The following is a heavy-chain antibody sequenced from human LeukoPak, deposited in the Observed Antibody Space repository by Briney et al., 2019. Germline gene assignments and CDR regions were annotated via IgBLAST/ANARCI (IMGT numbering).Heavy chain of an antibody. CDR2: ISSSSSYI. V-gene: IGHV3-21*01. J-gene: IGHJ4*02. D-gene: IGHD6-13*01. Sequence: PGGSLRLSCAASGFTFSSYSMNWVRQAPGKGLEWVSSISSSSSYIYYADSVKGRFTISRDNAKNSLYLQMNSLRAEDTAVCYCARRIAAAGLPFDYWGQGTLVTVSS. CDR3: ARRIAAAGLPFDY. CDR1: GFTFSSYS.